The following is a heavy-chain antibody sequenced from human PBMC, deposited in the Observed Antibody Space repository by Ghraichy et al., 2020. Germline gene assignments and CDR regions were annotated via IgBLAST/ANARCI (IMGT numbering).Heavy chain of an antibody. CDR1: GGSISSYY. D-gene: IGHD1-26*01. CDR3: ARDLGATTEY. CDR2: IYYSGST. J-gene: IGHJ4*02. Sequence: SETLSLTCTVSGGSISSYYWSWIRQPPGKGLEWIGYIYYSGSTNYNPSLKSRVTISVDTSKNQFSLKLSSVTAADTAVYYCARDLGATTEYWGQGTLVPVSS. V-gene: IGHV4-59*01.